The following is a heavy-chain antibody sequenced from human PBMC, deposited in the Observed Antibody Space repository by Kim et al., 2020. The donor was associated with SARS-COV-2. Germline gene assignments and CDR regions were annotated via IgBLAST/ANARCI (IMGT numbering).Heavy chain of an antibody. CDR1: GGSFSGYY. CDR3: ARGRYSYRSYYYYYYGMDV. J-gene: IGHJ6*02. CDR2: INHSGST. Sequence: SETLSLTCAVYGGSFSGYYWSWIRQPPGKGLEWIGEINHSGSTNYNPSLKSRVTISVDTSKNQFSLKLSSVTAADTAVYYCARGRYSYRSYYYYYYGMDVWGQGTTITVSS. V-gene: IGHV4-34*01. D-gene: IGHD5-18*01.